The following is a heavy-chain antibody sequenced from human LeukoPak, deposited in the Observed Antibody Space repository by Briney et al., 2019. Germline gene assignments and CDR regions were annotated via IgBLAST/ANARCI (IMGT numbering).Heavy chain of an antibody. CDR1: GYTFTDYA. J-gene: IGHJ4*02. D-gene: IGHD3-16*01. V-gene: IGHV1-3*01. Sequence: ASVKVSCKASGYTFTDYAIHWVRQAPGQRLEWMGWINSGNGNTKYSQKFQGRVTITRDTSASTAYMELSSLRSEDTAVYYCARDPLGWGSVDYWGQGTLVTVSS. CDR2: INSGNGNT. CDR3: ARDPLGWGSVDY.